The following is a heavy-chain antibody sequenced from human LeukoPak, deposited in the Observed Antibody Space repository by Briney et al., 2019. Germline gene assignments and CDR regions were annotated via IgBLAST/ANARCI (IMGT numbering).Heavy chain of an antibody. V-gene: IGHV3-30-3*01. Sequence: GRSLRLSCAASGFTFSSYAMHWVRQAPGKGLEWVAVISYDGSNKYYADSVKGRFTISRDSSKNTLYLQMNSLRAEDTAVYYCARDRGIAVAGTSAPFLYYYYYGMDVWGQGTTVTVSS. J-gene: IGHJ6*02. CDR1: GFTFSSYA. CDR2: ISYDGSNK. D-gene: IGHD6-19*01. CDR3: ARDRGIAVAGTSAPFLYYYYYGMDV.